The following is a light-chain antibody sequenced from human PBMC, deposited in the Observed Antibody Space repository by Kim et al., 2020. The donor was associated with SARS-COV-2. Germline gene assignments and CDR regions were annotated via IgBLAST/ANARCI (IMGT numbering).Light chain of an antibody. J-gene: IGKJ1*01. CDR3: QESYTVRPT. CDR2: SSF. Sequence: IFSSFNLKSGVSSRFSGSGSGTEFTLIINSLQPEDSATYFCQESYTVRPTFGPGTKVDIK. V-gene: IGKV1-39*01.